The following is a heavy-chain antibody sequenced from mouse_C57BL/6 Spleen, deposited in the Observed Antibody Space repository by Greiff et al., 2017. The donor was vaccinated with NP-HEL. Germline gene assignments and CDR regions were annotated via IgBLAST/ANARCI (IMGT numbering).Heavy chain of an antibody. CDR2: FYPGSGSI. D-gene: IGHD2-5*01. CDR3: AREGTPYYSNYKGVFDY. V-gene: IGHV1-62-2*01. CDR1: GYTFTEYT. Sequence: QVQLQQSGAELVKPGASVKLSCKASGYTFTEYTIHWVKQRSGQGLEWIGWFYPGSGSIKYNEKFKDKATLTADKSSSTVYMELSRLTSEDSAVYFCAREGTPYYSNYKGVFDYWGQGTTLTVSS. J-gene: IGHJ2*01.